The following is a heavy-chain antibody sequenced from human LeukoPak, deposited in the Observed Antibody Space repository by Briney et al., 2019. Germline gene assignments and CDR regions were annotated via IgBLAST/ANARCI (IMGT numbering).Heavy chain of an antibody. Sequence: SETLSLTCTVSGYSISSGYYWGWIRQPPGKGLEWIGSIYRSGSTYYNPSLESRVTISVDTSKNQFSLKLSSVTAADTAVYYCARVVLSYYYYMDVWGKGTTVTVSS. CDR2: IYRSGST. CDR3: ARVVLSYYYYMDV. CDR1: GYSISSGYY. J-gene: IGHJ6*03. D-gene: IGHD2/OR15-2a*01. V-gene: IGHV4-38-2*02.